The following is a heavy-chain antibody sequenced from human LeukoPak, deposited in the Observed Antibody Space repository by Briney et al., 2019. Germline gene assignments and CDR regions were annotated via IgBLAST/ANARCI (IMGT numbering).Heavy chain of an antibody. D-gene: IGHD3-22*01. CDR2: ISGSGGST. CDR1: GFTFSSYA. V-gene: IGHV3-23*01. Sequence: PGGSLRLSCAASGFTFSSYAISWVRQAPGKGLEWVSGISGSGGSTYYADSVKGRFTISRDNSKNTLYLQMDSLRAEDTAVYYCVKGVIVVGLFDYWGQGTLVTVSS. CDR3: VKGVIVVGLFDY. J-gene: IGHJ4*02.